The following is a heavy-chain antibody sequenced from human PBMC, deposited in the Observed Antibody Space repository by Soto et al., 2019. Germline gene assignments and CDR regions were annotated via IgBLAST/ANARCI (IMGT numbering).Heavy chain of an antibody. J-gene: IGHJ6*03. CDR3: ARYGVVPADYYYYMDV. V-gene: IGHV3-66*01. CDR2: IYSGGST. D-gene: IGHD2-2*01. Sequence: GGSLRLSCAASGFTVSSNYMSWVRQAPGKGLEWVSVIYSGGSTYYAESVKGRFTISSDNSKNTLYLQMNSLRAEDTAVYYCARYGVVPADYYYYMDVWGKGTTVTVSS. CDR1: GFTVSSNY.